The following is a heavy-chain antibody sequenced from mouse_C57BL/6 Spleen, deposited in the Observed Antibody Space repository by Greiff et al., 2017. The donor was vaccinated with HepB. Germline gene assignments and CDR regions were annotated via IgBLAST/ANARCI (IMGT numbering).Heavy chain of an antibody. V-gene: IGHV1-69*01. CDR2: IDPSDSYT. Sequence: QVQLQQSGAELVMPGASVKLSCKASGYTFTSYWMHWVKQRPGQGLEWIGEIDPSDSYTNYNQKFKGKSTLTVDKSSSTAYMQLSSLTSEDSAVYYCATPSYYGSSTGSYYFDYWGQGTTLTVSS. J-gene: IGHJ2*01. CDR1: GYTFTSYW. D-gene: IGHD1-1*01. CDR3: ATPSYYGSSTGSYYFDY.